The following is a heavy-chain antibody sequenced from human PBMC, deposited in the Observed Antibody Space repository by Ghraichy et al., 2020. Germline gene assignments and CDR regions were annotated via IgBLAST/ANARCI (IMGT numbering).Heavy chain of an antibody. CDR2: INHSGST. CDR1: GGSFSGYY. CDR3: ARTLRPSGAFDI. Sequence: SETLSLTCAVYGGSFSGYYWSWIRQPPGKGLEWIGEINHSGSTNYNPSLKSRVTISVDTSKNQFSLKLSSVTAADTAVYYCARTLRPSGAFDIWGQGTMVTVSS. D-gene: IGHD4-17*01. J-gene: IGHJ3*02. V-gene: IGHV4-34*01.